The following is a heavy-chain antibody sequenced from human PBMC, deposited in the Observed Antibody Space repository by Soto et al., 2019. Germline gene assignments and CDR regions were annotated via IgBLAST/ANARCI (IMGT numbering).Heavy chain of an antibody. J-gene: IGHJ5*02. D-gene: IGHD3-22*01. V-gene: IGHV1-46*01. CDR3: ASTTHYYDSSGYYYSWFDP. Sequence: ASVKLSCKASGYTFTSYYMHWVRQAPGQGLEWMGIINPSGGSTSYAQKFQGRVTMTRDTSTSTVYMELSSLRSEDTAVYYCASTTHYYDSSGYYYSWFDPWGQGTLVTVSS. CDR2: INPSGGST. CDR1: GYTFTSYY.